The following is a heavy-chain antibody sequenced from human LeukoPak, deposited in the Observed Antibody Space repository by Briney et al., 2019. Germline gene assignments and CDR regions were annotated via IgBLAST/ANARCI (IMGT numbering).Heavy chain of an antibody. V-gene: IGHV3-64*01. Sequence: GGSLRLSCAASGFTFSSYSMHWVRQAPGKGLQYVSAISANGGSTYYANSVKGRFTISRDNSRNTLSLQMGSLRAEDMAVYYCARAGEGGATDYWGQGTLVTVSS. J-gene: IGHJ4*02. CDR1: GFTFSSYS. D-gene: IGHD3-16*01. CDR3: ARAGEGGATDY. CDR2: ISANGGST.